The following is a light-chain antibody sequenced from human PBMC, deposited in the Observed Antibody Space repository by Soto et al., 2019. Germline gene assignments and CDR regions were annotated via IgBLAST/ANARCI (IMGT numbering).Light chain of an antibody. Sequence: QSVLTQPPSVSGAPGQRGTISCTGSSSNIGAGYDVHWYQQLPGTAPKLIYANNNRPSGVPDRFSGSKSGTSASLAITGLQAEDEADYYCQSYDSSLSGYVFGTGTKLTVL. CDR1: SSNIGAGYD. CDR2: ANN. V-gene: IGLV1-40*01. J-gene: IGLJ1*01. CDR3: QSYDSSLSGYV.